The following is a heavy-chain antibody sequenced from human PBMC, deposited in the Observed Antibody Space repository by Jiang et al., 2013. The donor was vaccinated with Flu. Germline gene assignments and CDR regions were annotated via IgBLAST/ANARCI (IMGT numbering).Heavy chain of an antibody. CDR2: ISSSSSYT. J-gene: IGHJ6*02. D-gene: IGHD3-16*01. Sequence: VQLVESGGGLVKPGGSLRLSCAASGFTFSDYYMSWIRQAPGKGLEWVSYISSSSSYTNYADSVKGRFTISRDNAKNSLYLQMNSLRAEDTAVYYCARGGSGYYYYYYGMDVWGQGTTVTVSS. CDR1: GFTFSDYY. CDR3: ARGGSGYYYYYYGMDV. V-gene: IGHV3-11*06.